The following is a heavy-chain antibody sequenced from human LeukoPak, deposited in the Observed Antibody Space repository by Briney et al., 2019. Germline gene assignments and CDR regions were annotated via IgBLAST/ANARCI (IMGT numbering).Heavy chain of an antibody. CDR3: ARLNYYDSSGYSKYYFDY. CDR2: IYTSGST. CDR1: GGSISSGSYY. J-gene: IGHJ4*02. Sequence: SETLSLTCTVSGGSISSGSYYWSWIRQPAGKGLEWIGRIYTSGSTNYNPSLKSRVTISVDTSKNQFSLKLSSVTAADTAVYYCARLNYYDSSGYSKYYFDYWGQGTLVTVSS. D-gene: IGHD3-22*01. V-gene: IGHV4-61*02.